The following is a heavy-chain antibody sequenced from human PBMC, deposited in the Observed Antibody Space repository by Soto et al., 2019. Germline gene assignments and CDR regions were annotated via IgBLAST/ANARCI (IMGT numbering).Heavy chain of an antibody. CDR3: ARLNMGDSSGYYYDY. J-gene: IGHJ4*02. CDR2: INHSGST. CDR1: GGSFSGYY. D-gene: IGHD3-22*01. V-gene: IGHV4-34*01. Sequence: KTSETLSLTCAVYGGSFSGYYWSWIRQPPGKGLEWIGEINHSGSTNYNPSLKSRVTISVDTSKNQFSLKLSSVTAADTAVYYCARLNMGDSSGYYYDYSGQGTLVTVSS.